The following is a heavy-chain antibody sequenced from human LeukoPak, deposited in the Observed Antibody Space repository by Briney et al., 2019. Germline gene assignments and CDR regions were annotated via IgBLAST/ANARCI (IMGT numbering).Heavy chain of an antibody. J-gene: IGHJ4*02. V-gene: IGHV4-59*01. Sequence: PSETLSLTCTVSGGSISSYYWSWIRQPPGKGLEWIGYIYYSGSTNYNSSLKSRVTISVDTSKNQFSLKLSSVTAADSAVYYCARVSGYDWESFYDYWGQGTLVTVSS. CDR1: GGSISSYY. D-gene: IGHD5-12*01. CDR3: ARVSGYDWESFYDY. CDR2: IYYSGST.